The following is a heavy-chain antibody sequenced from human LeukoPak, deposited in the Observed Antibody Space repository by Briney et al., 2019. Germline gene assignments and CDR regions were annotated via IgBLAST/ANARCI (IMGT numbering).Heavy chain of an antibody. CDR3: ARVNYDSSGYYPVGFDY. Sequence: ASVKVSCKASGYTFTGYYMHWVRQAPGQGLEWMGWINPNSGGTNYAQKFQGRVTMTRDTSISTAYVELSRLRSDDTAVYYCARVNYDSSGYYPVGFDYWGQGTLVTVSS. CDR2: INPNSGGT. D-gene: IGHD3-22*01. CDR1: GYTFTGYY. J-gene: IGHJ4*02. V-gene: IGHV1-2*02.